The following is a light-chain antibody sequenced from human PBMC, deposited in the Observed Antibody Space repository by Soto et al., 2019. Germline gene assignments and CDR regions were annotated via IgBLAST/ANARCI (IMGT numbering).Light chain of an antibody. Sequence: EIVMTQSPATLSVSPGERATLSCRASQSVNTKLAWYQHIPGQAPRLLIYGATTRATGIPTRFSGSESGTEFTLTIGSLQSEDFAVYYCLQYYGLPKTFGQGTKVEIK. CDR2: GAT. CDR1: QSVNTK. J-gene: IGKJ1*01. CDR3: LQYYGLPKT. V-gene: IGKV3-15*01.